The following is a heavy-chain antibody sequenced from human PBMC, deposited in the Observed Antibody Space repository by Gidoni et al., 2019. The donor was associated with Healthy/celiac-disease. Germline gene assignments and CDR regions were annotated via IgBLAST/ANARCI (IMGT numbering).Heavy chain of an antibody. V-gene: IGHV3-30*18. D-gene: IGHD3-22*01. CDR3: AKPPPYDSSVYVMDV. CDR2: ISYDGSNK. CDR1: GFTFSSYG. Sequence: QVQLVESGGGVVQPGRSLRLSCAASGFTFSSYGMHWVRQAPGKGLEWVAVISYDGSNKYYADSVKGRFTISRDNSKNTLYLQMNSLRAEDTAVYYCAKPPPYDSSVYVMDVWGQGTTVTVSS. J-gene: IGHJ6*02.